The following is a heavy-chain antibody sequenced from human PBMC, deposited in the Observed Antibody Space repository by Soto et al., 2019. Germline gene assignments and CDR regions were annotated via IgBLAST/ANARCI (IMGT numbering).Heavy chain of an antibody. J-gene: IGHJ5*02. CDR1: GFSLRSYG. CDR2: IWYDGTKK. V-gene: IGHV3-33*01. Sequence: PGGSLTLSCAASGFSLRSYGLHWLRRAPGKGLEWVAFIWYDGTKKFYANSVKGRSTISKDNSNNILYLQMSGLRVEDTAVYYCARDVLTAVAGSVNCFDPWGQGTLVTVSS. D-gene: IGHD6-25*01. CDR3: ARDVLTAVAGSVNCFDP.